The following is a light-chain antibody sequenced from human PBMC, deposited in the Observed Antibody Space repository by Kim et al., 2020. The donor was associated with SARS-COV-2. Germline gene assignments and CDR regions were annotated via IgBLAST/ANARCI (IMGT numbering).Light chain of an antibody. CDR1: RSVSTN. J-gene: IGKJ4*01. CDR3: QQYNNWPPLT. CDR2: GAS. Sequence: EIVMTQSPATLSVSPGERATLSCRASRSVSTNLAWYQQKPGQAPRLLMYGASTRAIGIPARFSGSGSGTEFTLTISSLQSEDFAVYYCQQYNNWPPLTFGGGTKVDIK. V-gene: IGKV3-15*01.